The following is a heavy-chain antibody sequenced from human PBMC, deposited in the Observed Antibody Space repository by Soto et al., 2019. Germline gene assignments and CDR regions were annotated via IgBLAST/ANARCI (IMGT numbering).Heavy chain of an antibody. CDR1: GFTFSSYE. V-gene: IGHV3-48*03. Sequence: LRLSCAASGFTFSSYEMNWVRQAPGKGLEWVSYISSSGSTIYYADSVKGRFTISRDNAKNSLYLQMNSLRAEDTAVYYCARDYDILTGYSPENYYYYGMDVWGQGTTVTVSS. CDR3: ARDYDILTGYSPENYYYYGMDV. CDR2: ISSSGSTI. J-gene: IGHJ6*02. D-gene: IGHD3-9*01.